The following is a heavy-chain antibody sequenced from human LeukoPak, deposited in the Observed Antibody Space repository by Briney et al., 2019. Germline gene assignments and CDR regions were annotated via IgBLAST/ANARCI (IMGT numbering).Heavy chain of an antibody. CDR2: ISGSGGST. Sequence: GGSLRLSCAASGFTFSSYAMSWVRQAPGKGLEWVSAISGSGGSTYYADSVKGRFTISRGNSKNTLYLQMNSLRAEDTAVYYCAKFGGRYYYDSSGYYYFDYWGQGTLVTVSS. D-gene: IGHD3-22*01. CDR1: GFTFSSYA. V-gene: IGHV3-23*01. CDR3: AKFGGRYYYDSSGYYYFDY. J-gene: IGHJ4*02.